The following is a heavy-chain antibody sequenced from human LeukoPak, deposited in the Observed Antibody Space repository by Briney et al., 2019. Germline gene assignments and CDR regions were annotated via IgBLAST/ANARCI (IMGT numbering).Heavy chain of an antibody. V-gene: IGHV4-34*01. CDR1: GESFSGYY. J-gene: IGHJ6*02. CDR3: ARGVVVVVAARNYYYYGMDV. D-gene: IGHD2-15*01. CDR2: INHSGST. Sequence: PSEALSLTCAVYGESFSGYYWSWIRQPPGKGLEWIGEINHSGSTNYNPSLKSRVTISVDTSKNQFSLKLSSVTAADTAVYYCARGVVVVVAARNYYYYGMDVWGQGTTVTVSS.